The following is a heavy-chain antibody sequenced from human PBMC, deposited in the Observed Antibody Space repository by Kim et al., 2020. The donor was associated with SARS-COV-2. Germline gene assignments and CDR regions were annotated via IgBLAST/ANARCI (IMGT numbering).Heavy chain of an antibody. Sequence: ASVKVSCKASGYIFTNYGMQWVRQAPGQRLEWMGWISAGNGNTKYSQKFQGRVTITSDTSASTAYMELSSLRSEDTAVYYCATVRRGYCTSTSCYFDYWG. J-gene: IGHJ4*03. CDR1: GYIFTNYG. CDR3: ATVRRGYCTSTSCYFDY. CDR2: ISAGNGNT. D-gene: IGHD2-2*01. V-gene: IGHV1-3*01.